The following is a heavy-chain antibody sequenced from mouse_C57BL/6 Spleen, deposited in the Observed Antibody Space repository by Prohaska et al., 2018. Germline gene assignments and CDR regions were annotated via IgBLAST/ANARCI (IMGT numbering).Heavy chain of an antibody. D-gene: IGHD4-1*01. V-gene: IGHV1-26*01. CDR3: EIPGLTGTDYWHFDV. CDR2: INPNTGCT. Sequence: EVQLQQSGPELVKPGASVKISCKASGYSFTDYYMNWVKQSHGTSLEWLADINPNTGCTNYNQEAKCMATWTVSELCSSTCMELRSLTSEESAVYYGEIPGLTGTDYWHFDVWGTGTTVTVSS. J-gene: IGHJ1*03. CDR1: GYSFTDYY.